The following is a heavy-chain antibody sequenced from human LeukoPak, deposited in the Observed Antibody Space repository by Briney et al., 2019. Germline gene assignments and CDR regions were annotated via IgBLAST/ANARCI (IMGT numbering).Heavy chain of an antibody. D-gene: IGHD6-13*01. Sequence: PGGSLRLSCAASGFTFDDYPMHWVRHAPGRGLEGVSLVNWDGSSTYYLDSVNGRFTISRDNSKNSLYLQMDSLRTEDTAFYYCARGSAAPGIPPDYWGQGTLVTVSS. CDR3: ARGSAAPGIPPDY. J-gene: IGHJ4*02. V-gene: IGHV3-43*01. CDR1: GFTFDDYP. CDR2: VNWDGSST.